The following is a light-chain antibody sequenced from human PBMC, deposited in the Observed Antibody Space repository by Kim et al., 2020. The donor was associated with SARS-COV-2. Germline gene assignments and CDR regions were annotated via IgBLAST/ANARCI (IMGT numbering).Light chain of an antibody. CDR2: QDS. J-gene: IGLJ2*01. V-gene: IGLV3-1*01. CDR1: KLGDKY. Sequence: SYELTQPPSVSVSPGQTASITCSGVKLGDKYARWYQQKPGQSPVLVLYQDSKRPSGIPERFSGSNSGNTATLTISGTQAMDEADYYCQTWDSSTVVFGGGTQLTVL. CDR3: QTWDSSTVV.